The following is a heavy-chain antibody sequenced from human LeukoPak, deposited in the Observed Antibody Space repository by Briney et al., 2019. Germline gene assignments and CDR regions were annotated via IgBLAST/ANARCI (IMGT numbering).Heavy chain of an antibody. D-gene: IGHD3-3*01. J-gene: IGHJ4*02. CDR3: ARDHYDFWSGYSGRGHFDY. CDR1: GFTFSDYY. Sequence: GGSLRLSCAASGFTFSDYYMSWIRQAPGKGLEWVSYISSSGSTIYYADSVKGRFTISRDNAKNSLYLQMNSLRAEDTAVYYCARDHYDFWSGYSGRGHFDYWGQGTLVTVPS. CDR2: ISSSGSTI. V-gene: IGHV3-11*04.